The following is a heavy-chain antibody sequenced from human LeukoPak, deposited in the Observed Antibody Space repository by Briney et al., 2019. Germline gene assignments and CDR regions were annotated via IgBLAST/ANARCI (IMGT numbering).Heavy chain of an antibody. D-gene: IGHD3-10*01. Sequence: GESLKISCKGSGYSFTSYWIGWVRQVPGKGLEWMGIIYPGDSDTRYSPSFQGQVTISADKSISTAYLQWSSLKASDTAMYYCARLPAYYYGSGSSGFYFDYWGQGTLVTVSS. CDR3: ARLPAYYYGSGSSGFYFDY. V-gene: IGHV5-51*01. CDR2: IYPGDSDT. J-gene: IGHJ4*02. CDR1: GYSFTSYW.